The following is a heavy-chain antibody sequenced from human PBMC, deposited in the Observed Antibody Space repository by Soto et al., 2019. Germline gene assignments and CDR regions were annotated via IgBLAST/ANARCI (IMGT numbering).Heavy chain of an antibody. J-gene: IGHJ4*01. CDR3: TTDSRTTLPEIRYDY. D-gene: IGHD1-26*01. CDR2: VKSKADGGSG. CDR1: GFPFNNAW. Sequence: GGSLRLSCAASGFPFNNAWINWVRQVPGKGLEWVGRVKSKADGGSGDYAAPVKGRFVVSRDDSKDIVYLQMNSLKIEDTGVYYCTTDSRTTLPEIRYDYWGHGTQVTVSS. V-gene: IGHV3-15*07.